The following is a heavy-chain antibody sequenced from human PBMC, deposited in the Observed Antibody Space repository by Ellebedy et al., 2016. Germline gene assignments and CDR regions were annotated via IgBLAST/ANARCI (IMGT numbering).Heavy chain of an antibody. V-gene: IGHV3-23*01. J-gene: IGHJ4*02. CDR3: AKEVHCGGGCQGIGYYFDY. Sequence: GESLKISXAASGFTFSSYAMSWVRQAPGKGLEWVSAISGSGGSTHYADSVKGRFTISRDNSKNTLFLQMNSLRAEDTAVYFCAKEVHCGGGCQGIGYYFDYWGQGTVVTVSS. CDR2: ISGSGGST. D-gene: IGHD2-21*02. CDR1: GFTFSSYA.